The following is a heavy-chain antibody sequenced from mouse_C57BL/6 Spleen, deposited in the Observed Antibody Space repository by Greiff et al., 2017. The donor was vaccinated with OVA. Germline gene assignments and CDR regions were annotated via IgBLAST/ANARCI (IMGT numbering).Heavy chain of an antibody. CDR1: GYAFSSYW. D-gene: IGHD1-1*01. V-gene: IGHV1-80*01. CDR3: ASSDYYGSSPAWFAY. Sequence: QVQLQQSGAELVKPGASVKISCKASGYAFSSYWMNWVKQRPGKGLEWIGQIYPGDGDTNYNGKFKGKATLTADKSSSTAYMQLSSLTSEDSAVYFCASSDYYGSSPAWFAYWGQGTLVTVSA. J-gene: IGHJ3*01. CDR2: IYPGDGDT.